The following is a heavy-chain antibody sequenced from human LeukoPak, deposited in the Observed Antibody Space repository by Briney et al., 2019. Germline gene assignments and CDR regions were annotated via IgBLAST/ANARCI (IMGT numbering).Heavy chain of an antibody. CDR3: ARHLIRDGYNYFFGS. V-gene: IGHV4-59*08. CDR1: GGSIKSYY. Sequence: SETLSLTCTVSGGSIKSYYWSWIRQPPGKRLEWIGYIDNSGSANRNPSLKSRVTISADTSKNQFFLKLSSVTAADTAVYYCARHLIRDGYNYFFGSWGQGTLVTVSS. D-gene: IGHD5-24*01. J-gene: IGHJ5*01. CDR2: IDNSGSA.